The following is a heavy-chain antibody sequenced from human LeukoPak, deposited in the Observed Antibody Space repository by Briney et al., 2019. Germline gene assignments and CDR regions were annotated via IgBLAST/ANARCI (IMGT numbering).Heavy chain of an antibody. CDR3: ARDGWSGSSNWFDP. D-gene: IGHD3-3*01. V-gene: IGHV3-11*04. CDR1: GFTFSDYY. CDR2: ISSSGSTI. J-gene: IGHJ5*02. Sequence: KSGGSLRLSCAASGFTFSDYYMSWIRQAPGKGLEWVSYISSSGSTIYYADSVKGRFTISRDNAKNSLYLQMNSLRAEDTAVYYCARDGWSGSSNWFDPWGQGTLVTVSS.